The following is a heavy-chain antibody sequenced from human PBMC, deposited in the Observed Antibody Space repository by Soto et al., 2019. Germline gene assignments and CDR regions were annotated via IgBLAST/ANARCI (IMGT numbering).Heavy chain of an antibody. D-gene: IGHD2-2*01. Sequence: PSETLSLTCAVSGGSISSGGYSWSWIRQPPGKGLEWIGYIYHSGSTYYNPSLKSRVTISVDRSKNQFSLRLSSVTAADTAVYYCARSGYCISTSCYGGFDYWGQGTLVTVSS. CDR1: GGSISSGGYS. J-gene: IGHJ4*02. CDR2: IYHSGST. V-gene: IGHV4-30-2*01. CDR3: ARSGYCISTSCYGGFDY.